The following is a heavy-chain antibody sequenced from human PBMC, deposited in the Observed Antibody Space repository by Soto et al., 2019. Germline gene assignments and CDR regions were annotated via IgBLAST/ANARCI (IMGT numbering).Heavy chain of an antibody. D-gene: IGHD2-8*02. V-gene: IGHV4-31*03. CDR2: IYNSATT. CDR1: GGSISTGGYY. J-gene: IGHJ5*02. Sequence: QVQLQESGPGLVKPSQTLSLTCTVSGGSISTGGYYWSWIRQHPGKGLEWIGYIYNSATTYYNPSLKSRVTISVDTSXNQXXXXXXXXXXXXXXXXYCARDPAPWGQGALVTVXX. CDR3: CARDPAP.